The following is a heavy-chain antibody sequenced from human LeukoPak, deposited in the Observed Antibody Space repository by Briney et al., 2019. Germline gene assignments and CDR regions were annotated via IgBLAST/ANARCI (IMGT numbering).Heavy chain of an antibody. CDR3: ARHSYYGGNSFSEYFQY. CDR2: IYYSGNT. Sequence: SETLSLTCTVSGGSLSSSSYYWGWIRQPPGTGLEWIGRIYYSGNTYYNPSLKSRVTISVDTSKNQFSLKLSSVTAADTAVHYCARHSYYGGNSFSEYFQYWGQGTLVTVSS. D-gene: IGHD4-23*01. CDR1: GGSLSSSSYY. J-gene: IGHJ1*01. V-gene: IGHV4-39*01.